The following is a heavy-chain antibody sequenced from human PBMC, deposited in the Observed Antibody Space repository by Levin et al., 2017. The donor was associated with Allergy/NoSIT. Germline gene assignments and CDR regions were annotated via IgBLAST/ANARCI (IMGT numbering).Heavy chain of an antibody. CDR3: AKEIVDTAMVTDY. J-gene: IGHJ4*02. D-gene: IGHD5-18*01. CDR2: ISYDGSNK. V-gene: IGHV3-30*18. Sequence: LSLTCAASGFTFSSYGMHWVRQAPGKGLEWVAVISYDGSNKYYADSVKGRFTISRDNSKNTLYLQMNSLRAEDTAVYYCAKEIVDTAMVTDYWGQGTLVTVSS. CDR1: GFTFSSYG.